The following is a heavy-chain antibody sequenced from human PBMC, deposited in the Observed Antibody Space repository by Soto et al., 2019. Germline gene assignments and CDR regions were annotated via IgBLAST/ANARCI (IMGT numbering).Heavy chain of an antibody. J-gene: IGHJ4*02. CDR2: ISAYNGNT. CDR1: GYTFTSYG. CDR3: ARDSPPGDY. Sequence: QVQLVQSGAEVKKPGASVTVSCKASGYTFTSYGISWVRQAPGQGLEWMGWISAYNGNTKYAQKLQGRVTMTTDTSPSTAYMEMTRLTSDDMAVYYCARDSPPGDYWCQGTLVTVSS. V-gene: IGHV1-18*03.